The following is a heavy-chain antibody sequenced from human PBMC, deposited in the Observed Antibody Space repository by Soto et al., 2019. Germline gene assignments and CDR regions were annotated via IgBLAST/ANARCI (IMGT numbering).Heavy chain of an antibody. V-gene: IGHV3-23*01. CDR2: ISGDGSST. J-gene: IGHJ4*02. CDR3: VRTSLVVAAATREDY. CDR1: GFTFSSYA. D-gene: IGHD2-15*01. Sequence: GGSLRLSCAASGFTFSSYAMSWVRQAPGKGLEWVSAISGDGSSTYYADSVKGRFTISRDNAKNTLYLQMNSLRAEDTAVYYCVRTSLVVAAATREDYWGQGTLVTSP.